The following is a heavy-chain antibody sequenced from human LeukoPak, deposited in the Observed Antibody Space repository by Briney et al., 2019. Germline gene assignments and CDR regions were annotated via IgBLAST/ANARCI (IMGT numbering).Heavy chain of an antibody. V-gene: IGHV3-20*04. CDR1: GFTFDDYG. Sequence: PGGSLRLSCAASGFTFDDYGMSWVRQAPGKGLEWVHGINWNGGSTGYADSVKGRFTISRDNAKNSLYLQMNSLRAEDTALYYCVVPAAISPGYWGQGTLVTVSS. J-gene: IGHJ4*02. CDR3: VVPAAISPGY. D-gene: IGHD2-2*01. CDR2: INWNGGST.